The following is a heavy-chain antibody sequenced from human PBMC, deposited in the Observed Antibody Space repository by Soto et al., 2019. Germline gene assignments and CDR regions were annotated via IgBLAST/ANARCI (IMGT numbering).Heavy chain of an antibody. CDR3: ATASGHYFDS. J-gene: IGHJ4*02. D-gene: IGHD6-25*01. Sequence: VQLVQSGGEVKKPGEGLKISCKGSGYKFTSNWIVWVRQMPRKGLEWMGIIYPGDSDTRYSPSFQGQVTMSADKSISTAYLQWSSLKASDTAMYYCATASGHYFDSWGQGTLVTVSS. V-gene: IGHV5-51*03. CDR1: GYKFTSNW. CDR2: IYPGDSDT.